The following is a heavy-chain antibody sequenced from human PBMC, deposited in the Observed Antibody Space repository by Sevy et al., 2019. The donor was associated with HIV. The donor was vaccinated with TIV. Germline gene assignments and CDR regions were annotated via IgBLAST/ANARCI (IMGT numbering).Heavy chain of an antibody. CDR2: ISATGGGT. D-gene: IGHD3-22*01. CDR1: GFTFNTHA. CDR3: AKALNPALESMIEVIFRTLKGFDV. Sequence: GGSLRLSCAASGFTFNTHAMNWVRQAPGKGLEWVSGISATGGGTYYTDSVKGRFTVSRDNSQNTLYLQMNSLRADETAIYYCAKALNPALESMIEVIFRTLKGFDVWGQGTMVTVSS. J-gene: IGHJ3*01. V-gene: IGHV3-23*01.